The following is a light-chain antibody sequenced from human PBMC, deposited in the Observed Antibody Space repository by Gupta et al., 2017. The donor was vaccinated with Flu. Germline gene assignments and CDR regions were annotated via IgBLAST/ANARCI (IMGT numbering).Light chain of an antibody. V-gene: IGLV2-14*01. CDR1: SSDIGSYNY. J-gene: IGLJ2*01. CDR2: GVT. Sequence: QSALTQPASVSGSPGQPIPISCPGTSSDIGSYNYVSWYQQHPGQAPKLLIYGVTNRPSGVSNRFSASKSGDTASLTISGLQAEDEADYYCSSCISSSTLVFGGGTKLTVL. CDR3: SSCISSSTLV.